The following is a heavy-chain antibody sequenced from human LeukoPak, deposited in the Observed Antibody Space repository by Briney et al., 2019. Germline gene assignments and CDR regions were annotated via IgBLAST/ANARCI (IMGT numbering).Heavy chain of an antibody. D-gene: IGHD1-26*01. Sequence: PGGSLRLSCAASGSTFSSYAMSWVRQAPGKGLEWVSAISGSGGSTYYADSVKGRFTISRDNSKNTLYLQMNSLRAEDTAVYYCTRVGATTHDAFDIWGQGTMVTVSS. J-gene: IGHJ3*02. CDR3: TRVGATTHDAFDI. V-gene: IGHV3-23*01. CDR2: ISGSGGST. CDR1: GSTFSSYA.